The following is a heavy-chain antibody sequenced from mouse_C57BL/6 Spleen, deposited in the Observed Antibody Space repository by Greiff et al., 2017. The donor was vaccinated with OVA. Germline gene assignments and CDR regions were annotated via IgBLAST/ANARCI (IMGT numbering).Heavy chain of an antibody. V-gene: IGHV1-77*01. D-gene: IGHD1-1*01. CDR2: IVPGSGST. CDR1: GYTFTDYY. Sequence: QVQLQQSGAELVKPGASVKISCKASGYTFTDYYINWVKQRPGQGLEWIGTIVPGSGSTYYNEKFKGKATLTADKSSSTAYMQLSSLTSEDSAVYFCADYYGSSYGYFDVWGTGTTVTVSS. CDR3: ADYYGSSYGYFDV. J-gene: IGHJ1*03.